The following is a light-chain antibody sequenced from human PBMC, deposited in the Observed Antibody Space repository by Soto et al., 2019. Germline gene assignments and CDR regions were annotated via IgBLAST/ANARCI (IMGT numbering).Light chain of an antibody. CDR2: ATS. Sequence: DIQLTQSPSSLSASVGDRVTITCRASQAISSYLAWYQQKPGKVPELLIYATSTLQSGAPSRFSGSGSGTDFNLTISSLQPEDVATYYCHKYNHAPTFGGGTKVESK. V-gene: IGKV1-27*01. CDR3: HKYNHAPT. J-gene: IGKJ4*01. CDR1: QAISSY.